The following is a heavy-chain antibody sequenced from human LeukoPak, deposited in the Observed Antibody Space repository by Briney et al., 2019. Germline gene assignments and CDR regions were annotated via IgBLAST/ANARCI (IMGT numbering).Heavy chain of an antibody. CDR1: GFTFSSYE. Sequence: PGGSLRLSCAASGFTFSSYEMNWVRQAPGKGLEWVSYISSSGSTIYYADSVKGRFTISRDNAKNSLYLQMNSLRAEDTAVYYCARDRASGWYPYYYYYGMDVWGQGTTVTVSS. D-gene: IGHD6-19*01. CDR2: ISSSGSTI. V-gene: IGHV3-48*03. CDR3: ARDRASGWYPYYYYYGMDV. J-gene: IGHJ6*02.